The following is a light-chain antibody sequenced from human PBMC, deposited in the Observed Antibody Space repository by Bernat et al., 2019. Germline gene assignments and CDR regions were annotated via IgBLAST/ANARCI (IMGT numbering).Light chain of an antibody. CDR3: SSYTSSSTLV. J-gene: IGLJ3*02. Sequence: QSALTQPASVSWSPGQSITISCTGTSSDVGGYNYVSWYQQHPGRAPKLMIYDVRDRHSGISNLFSGSKSGNPASLTISGLLDEDEADYYCSSYTSSSTLVFGGGTRLTVL. V-gene: IGLV2-14*03. CDR1: SSDVGGYNY. CDR2: DVR.